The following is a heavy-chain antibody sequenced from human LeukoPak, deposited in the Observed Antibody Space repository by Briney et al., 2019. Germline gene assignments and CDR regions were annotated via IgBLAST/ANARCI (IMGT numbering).Heavy chain of an antibody. CDR2: IKSKTDGGTT. V-gene: IGHV3-15*01. CDR1: GFTFSNAW. D-gene: IGHD3-3*01. Sequence: PGGSLRLSCAASGFTFSNAWMSWVRQAPGKGLEWVGRIKSKTDGGTTDYAAPVKGRFTISRDDSKNTLYLQMNSLKTEDTAVYYCTTDIYDFWNMDVWGKGTTVTVSS. J-gene: IGHJ6*03. CDR3: TTDIYDFWNMDV.